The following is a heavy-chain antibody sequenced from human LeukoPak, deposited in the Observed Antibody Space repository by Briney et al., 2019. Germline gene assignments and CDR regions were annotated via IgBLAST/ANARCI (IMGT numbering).Heavy chain of an antibody. V-gene: IGHV3-48*01. CDR1: GFTFSSYS. D-gene: IGHD4-17*01. CDR2: ISSSSSTI. Sequence: GGSLRLSCAASGFTFSSYSMNWVRQAPGKGLEWVSYISSSSSTIYYADSVKGRFTISRDNAKNSLYLKRNRLRAEDTAVYYCARDLETPLYGDYRLAFDIWGQGTMVTVSS. CDR3: ARDLETPLYGDYRLAFDI. J-gene: IGHJ3*02.